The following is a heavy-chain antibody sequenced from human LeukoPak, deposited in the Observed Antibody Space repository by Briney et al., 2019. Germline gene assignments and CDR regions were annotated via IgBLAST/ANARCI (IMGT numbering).Heavy chain of an antibody. CDR3: ARVIPRRVRAVYYDSRWGRYWYFDL. J-gene: IGHJ2*01. CDR2: MYYSGRT. D-gene: IGHD3-22*01. CDR1: GGSFSGYY. V-gene: IGHV4-34*01. Sequence: SETLSLTCAVYGGSFSGYYWSWIRQPPGKGREWIGSMYYSGRTYTNPPLKSRVSISVDTSKNQFSLKLSSVTAADTAGYYCARVIPRRVRAVYYDSRWGRYWYFDLWGRGTLVTASS.